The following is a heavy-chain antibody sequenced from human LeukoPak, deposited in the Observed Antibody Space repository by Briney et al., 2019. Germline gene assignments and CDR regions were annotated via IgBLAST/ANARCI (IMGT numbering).Heavy chain of an antibody. D-gene: IGHD3-22*01. Sequence: PSETLSLTCAVSGGSISSSNWWSWVRQPPGKGLEWIGSIYYSGSTYYNPSLKSRVTISVDTSKNQLSLNLSSVTAADTAVYYCARLYYDSSGYYQICYFDYWGQGTLVTVSS. V-gene: IGHV4-39*01. CDR1: GGSISSSNW. J-gene: IGHJ4*02. CDR2: IYYSGST. CDR3: ARLYYDSSGYYQICYFDY.